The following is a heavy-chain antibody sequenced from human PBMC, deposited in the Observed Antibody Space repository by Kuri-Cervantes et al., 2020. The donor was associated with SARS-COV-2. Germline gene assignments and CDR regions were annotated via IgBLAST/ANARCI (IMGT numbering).Heavy chain of an antibody. Sequence: GESLKISCAASGFTFSSYAMHWVRQAPGKGLEWVAVISYDGSNKYYADSVKGRFTISRGNSKNTLYLQMNSLRAEDTAVYYCASPIYCSSTSCYLGRSHDAFDIWGQGTMVTVSS. CDR3: ASPIYCSSTSCYLGRSHDAFDI. CDR2: ISYDGSNK. J-gene: IGHJ3*02. V-gene: IGHV3-30-3*01. D-gene: IGHD2-2*01. CDR1: GFTFSSYA.